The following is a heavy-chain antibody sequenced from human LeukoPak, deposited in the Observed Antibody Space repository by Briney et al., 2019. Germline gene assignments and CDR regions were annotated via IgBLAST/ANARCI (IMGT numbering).Heavy chain of an antibody. CDR1: GGSFSGYY. J-gene: IGHJ4*02. D-gene: IGHD3-22*01. CDR3: ARGDYYYDSSGYPIGDY. Sequence: PSETLSLTCAVYGGSFSGYYWSWIRQPPGKGLEWIGEINHSGSTNYNPSLKSRLTISVDTSKNQFSLKLSSVTAADTAVYYCARGDYYYDSSGYPIGDYWGQGTLVTVSS. CDR2: INHSGST. V-gene: IGHV4-34*01.